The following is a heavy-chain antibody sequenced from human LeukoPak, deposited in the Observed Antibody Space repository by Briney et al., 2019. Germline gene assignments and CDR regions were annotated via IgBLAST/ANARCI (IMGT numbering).Heavy chain of an antibody. CDR3: ARDAVVVPAAMVYYYMDV. D-gene: IGHD2-2*01. J-gene: IGHJ6*03. Sequence: GGSLRLSCAASGFTFSSYVMHLVRQAPGKGLEWAAVISYDGSNKYYADSVKGRFTISRDNSKNTLYLQMNSLRAEDTAVYYCARDAVVVPAAMVYYYMDVWGKGTTVTVSS. CDR2: ISYDGSNK. V-gene: IGHV3-30*03. CDR1: GFTFSSYV.